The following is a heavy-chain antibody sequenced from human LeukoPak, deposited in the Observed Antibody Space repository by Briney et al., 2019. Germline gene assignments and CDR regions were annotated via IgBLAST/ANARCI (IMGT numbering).Heavy chain of an antibody. J-gene: IGHJ6*03. CDR1: GGSISSGSYY. V-gene: IGHV4-61*02. CDR3: ARGYSGSRGYFYYYYMDV. D-gene: IGHD1-26*01. Sequence: ASQTLSLTCTVPGGSISSGSYYWSWIRQPAGKGLEWIGRIYTSGSTNYNPSLKSRVTISVDTSKNQFSLKLSSVTAADTAVYYCARGYSGSRGYFYYYYMDVWGKGTTVTVSS. CDR2: IYTSGST.